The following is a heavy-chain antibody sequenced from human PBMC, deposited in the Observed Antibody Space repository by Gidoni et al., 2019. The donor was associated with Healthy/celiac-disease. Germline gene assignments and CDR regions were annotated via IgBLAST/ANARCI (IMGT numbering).Heavy chain of an antibody. CDR3: ARAHVLRFSPDY. CDR2: IYYSGST. Sequence: GLEWIGYIYYSGSTYYNPSLKSRVTISVDTSKNQFSLTLSSVTAADTAVYYCARAHVLRFSPDYWGQGTLVTVSS. D-gene: IGHD3-3*01. V-gene: IGHV4-31*02. J-gene: IGHJ4*02.